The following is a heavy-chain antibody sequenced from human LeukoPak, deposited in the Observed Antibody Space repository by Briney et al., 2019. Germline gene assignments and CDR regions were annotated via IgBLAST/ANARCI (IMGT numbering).Heavy chain of an antibody. CDR3: ARDEGYCSSTSCYGY. J-gene: IGHJ4*02. CDR2: IIPIFGTA. D-gene: IGHD2-2*01. CDR1: GGTFSSYA. Sequence: ASVKASCKASGGTFSSYAISWVRQAPGQGLEWMGGIIPIFGTANYAQKFQGRVTITADESTSTAYMELSSLRSEDTAVYYCARDEGYCSSTSCYGYWGQGTLVAVSS. V-gene: IGHV1-69*13.